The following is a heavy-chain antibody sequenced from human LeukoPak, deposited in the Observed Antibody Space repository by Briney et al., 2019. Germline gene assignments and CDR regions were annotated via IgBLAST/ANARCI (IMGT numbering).Heavy chain of an antibody. CDR3: AREAAVAGEGWFDP. CDR1: GGSFSGYH. CDR2: INHSGST. Sequence: SETLSLTCAVYGGSFSGYHWSWLRQPPGKGLEWIGEINHSGSTNYNPSLKSRVTISVDTSKNQFSLKLSSVTAADTAVYYCAREAAVAGEGWFDPWGQGTLVTVAS. V-gene: IGHV4-34*01. J-gene: IGHJ5*02. D-gene: IGHD6-19*01.